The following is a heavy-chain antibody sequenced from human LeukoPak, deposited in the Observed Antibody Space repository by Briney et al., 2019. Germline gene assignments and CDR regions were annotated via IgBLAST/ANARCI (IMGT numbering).Heavy chain of an antibody. J-gene: IGHJ6*03. CDR3: ARAGGYSYGSLYYMDV. CDR2: INAGNGNT. V-gene: IGHV1-3*03. CDR1: GYTFTSYA. D-gene: IGHD5-18*01. Sequence: ASVKVSCKASGYTFTSYAMHWVRQAPGQRLEWMGWINAGNGNTKYSQEFQGRVTISRDTSATTVYMELSSLRSEDMAVYYCARAGGYSYGSLYYMDVWGKGTTVTVSS.